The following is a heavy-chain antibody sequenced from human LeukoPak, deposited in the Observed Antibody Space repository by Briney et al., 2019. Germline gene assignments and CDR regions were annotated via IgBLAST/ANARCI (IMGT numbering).Heavy chain of an antibody. CDR1: GGSISSYY. J-gene: IGHJ2*01. Sequence: PSEALSLTCTVSGGSISSYYWSWIRQPPGKGLEWIGYIYYSGSTNYNPSLKSRVTISVDTSKNQFSLKLSSVTAADTAVYYCARPTVEMATVTNWYFDLWGRGTLVTVSS. CDR3: ARPTVEMATVTNWYFDL. CDR2: IYYSGST. D-gene: IGHD5-24*01. V-gene: IGHV4-59*08.